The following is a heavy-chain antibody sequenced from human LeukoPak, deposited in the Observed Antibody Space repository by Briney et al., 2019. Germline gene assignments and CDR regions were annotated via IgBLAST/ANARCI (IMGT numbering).Heavy chain of an antibody. D-gene: IGHD6-19*01. J-gene: IGHJ4*02. V-gene: IGHV3-23*01. CDR3: ASHPAVAGKYYFDY. CDR1: GFTFSSYA. Sequence: GGSLRLSCAASGFTFSSYAMSWVRQAPGKGLEWVSAISGSGGSTYYADSVKGRFTISRDDSKNTLYLQMNSLRAEDTAVYYCASHPAVAGKYYFDYWGQGTLVTVSS. CDR2: ISGSGGST.